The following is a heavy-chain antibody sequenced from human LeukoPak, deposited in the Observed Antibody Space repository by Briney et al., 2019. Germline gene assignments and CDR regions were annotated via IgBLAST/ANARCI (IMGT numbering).Heavy chain of an antibody. D-gene: IGHD2-2*03. Sequence: LPGGSLRLSCAASGFTFSSYGMHWVRQAPGKGLEWVAVISYDGSNKYYADSVKGRFTISRDNSKNTLYLQMNSLRAEDTAVYYCANLLDIVVVPAAQSADFDYWGQGTLVTVSS. CDR1: GFTFSSYG. CDR3: ANLLDIVVVPAAQSADFDY. CDR2: ISYDGSNK. J-gene: IGHJ4*02. V-gene: IGHV3-30*18.